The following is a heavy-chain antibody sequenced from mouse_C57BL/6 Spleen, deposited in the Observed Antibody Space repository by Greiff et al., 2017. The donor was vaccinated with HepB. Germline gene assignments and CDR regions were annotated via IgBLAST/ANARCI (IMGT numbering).Heavy chain of an antibody. CDR2: IHPNSGST. CDR1: GYTFTSYW. Sequence: QVQLQQPGAELVKPGASVKLSCKASGYTFTSYWMHWVKQRPGQGLEWIGMIHPNSGSTNYNEKFKSKATLTVDKSSSTAYMQRSSLTSEDSAVYDCARGGYYGSFDYWGQGTTLTVSS. J-gene: IGHJ2*01. D-gene: IGHD1-1*01. V-gene: IGHV1-64*01. CDR3: ARGGYYGSFDY.